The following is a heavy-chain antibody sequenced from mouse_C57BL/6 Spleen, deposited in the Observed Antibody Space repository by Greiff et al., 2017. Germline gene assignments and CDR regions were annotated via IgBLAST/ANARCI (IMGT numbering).Heavy chain of an antibody. CDR2: INYDGSST. V-gene: IGHV5-16*01. CDR3: AREGIYYDYYYAMDY. Sequence: EVQVVESEGGLVQPGSSMKLSCTASGFTFSDYYMAWVRQVPEKGLEWVANINYDGSSTYYLDSLKSRFIISRDNAKNIRYLQMSSLKSEDTATYYCAREGIYYDYYYAMDYWGQGTLVTVSS. J-gene: IGHJ4*01. CDR1: GFTFSDYY. D-gene: IGHD2-4*01.